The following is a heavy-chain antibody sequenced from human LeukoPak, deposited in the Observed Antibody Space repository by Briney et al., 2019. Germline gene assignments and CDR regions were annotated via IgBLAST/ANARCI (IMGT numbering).Heavy chain of an antibody. J-gene: IGHJ4*02. CDR3: ARVDTTLAIDY. CDR1: GVSISSGGFY. D-gene: IGHD5-18*01. Sequence: SGALSLTCTVSGVSISSGGFYWAWIRQPPGKGLEWIGTIYYSGSTYYNPSLKSRVTISIDTSKNQFSLKLSSVTAADTAVYYCARVDTTLAIDYWGQGTLVTVSS. V-gene: IGHV4-39*01. CDR2: IYYSGST.